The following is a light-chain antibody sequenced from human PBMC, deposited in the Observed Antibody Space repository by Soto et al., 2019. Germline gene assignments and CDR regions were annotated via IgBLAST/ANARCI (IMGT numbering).Light chain of an antibody. CDR1: QDIRYN. CDR3: LQDQAYPWT. Sequence: DIQMTQSPSSLSASVGARVTITCRASQDIRYNLGWYQQRPGKAPGRLIYDTSTLASGVPSRFSGSGSGTDFTLTIASLQAEDVATYYCLQDQAYPWTFGPGTKVELK. J-gene: IGKJ1*01. V-gene: IGKV1-17*01. CDR2: DTS.